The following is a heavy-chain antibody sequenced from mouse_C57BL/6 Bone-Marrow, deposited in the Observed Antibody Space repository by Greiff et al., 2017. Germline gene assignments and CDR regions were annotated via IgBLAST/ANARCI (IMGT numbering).Heavy chain of an antibody. D-gene: IGHD2-4*01. Sequence: EVHLVESGGDLVKPGGSLKLSCAASGFTFSSYGMSWVRQTPDKRLEWVATISSGGSYTYYPDSVKGRFTISRDNAKNTLYLQMSSLKSEDTAMYYCARDYGVAYWGQGTLVTVSA. V-gene: IGHV5-6*01. CDR1: GFTFSSYG. CDR3: ARDYGVAY. J-gene: IGHJ3*01. CDR2: ISSGGSYT.